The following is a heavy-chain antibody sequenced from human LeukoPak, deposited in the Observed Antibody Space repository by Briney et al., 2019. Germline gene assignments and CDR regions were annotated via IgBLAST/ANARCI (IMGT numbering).Heavy chain of an antibody. V-gene: IGHV4-34*01. CDR2: ISHSGST. CDR1: GGSFSGYY. D-gene: IGHD2-2*01. Sequence: SETLSLTCAVYGGSFSGYYWSWFRQPPGKGLEWIGEISHSGSTNYNPSLKSRVTISVDTSKNQFSLKLSSVTAAHTAVYYCARAMPDCSSTSCYSVWGQGTLVTVFS. J-gene: IGHJ4*02. CDR3: ARAMPDCSSTSCYSV.